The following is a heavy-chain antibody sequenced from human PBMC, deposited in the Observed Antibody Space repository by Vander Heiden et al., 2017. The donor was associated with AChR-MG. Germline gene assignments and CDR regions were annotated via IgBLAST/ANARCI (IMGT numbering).Heavy chain of an antibody. Sequence: QVQLVQSGDEVKKPGSSVKVSCKASGGTFSSSAIGWGRQAPGQGLEWMGGIIPIFGTANYAQKFQGRVTITADKSTSTAYMELSSLRSEDTAVYYCASRSRTGNNYYYYYYMDVWGKGTTVTVSS. J-gene: IGHJ6*03. CDR1: GGTFSSSA. V-gene: IGHV1-69*06. CDR3: ASRSRTGNNYYYYYYMDV. CDR2: IIPIFGTA.